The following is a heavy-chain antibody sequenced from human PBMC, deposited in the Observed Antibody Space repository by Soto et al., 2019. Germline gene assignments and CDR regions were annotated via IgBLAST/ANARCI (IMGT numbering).Heavy chain of an antibody. CDR2: IIPIFGTA. CDR3: ARGRITIFGVVIISYGMDV. J-gene: IGHJ6*02. CDR1: GGTFSSYA. V-gene: IGHV1-69*05. D-gene: IGHD3-3*01. Sequence: SVKVSCKASGGTFSSYAISWVRQAPGQGLEWMGGIIPIFGTANYAQKFQGRVTMTRNTSISTAYMELSSLRSEDTAVYYCARGRITIFGVVIISYGMDVWGQGTTVTAP.